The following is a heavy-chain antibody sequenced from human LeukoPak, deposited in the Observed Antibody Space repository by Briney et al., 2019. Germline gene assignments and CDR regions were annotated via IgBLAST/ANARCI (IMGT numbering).Heavy chain of an antibody. J-gene: IGHJ4*02. D-gene: IGHD3-9*01. CDR3: ASARDGNFYWDY. CDR2: IHLRDSLT. CDR1: GYTFGTYW. Sequence: GESLQISCQLSGYTFGTYWIGWVRQMPGKGLESMGIIHLRDSLTYYSPSWQGQVIISDDKSISTAYLQWNSLTASDSGIYYCASARDGNFYWDYWAQGTLVTVAS. V-gene: IGHV5-51*01.